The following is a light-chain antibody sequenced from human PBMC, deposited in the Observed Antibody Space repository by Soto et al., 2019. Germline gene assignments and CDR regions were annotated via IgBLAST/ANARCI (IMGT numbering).Light chain of an antibody. V-gene: IGKV3-20*01. Sequence: EIVLTQSPGTLSLSPRERATLSCRASQLVSSSYLAWYQQKSGQALRLLLYDASSRATGIPDRFSGSGSGTDFTLSISRLEPEDFAVYYCQQYGSTPLTFGGGTKVEIK. CDR2: DAS. CDR3: QQYGSTPLT. J-gene: IGKJ4*01. CDR1: QLVSSSY.